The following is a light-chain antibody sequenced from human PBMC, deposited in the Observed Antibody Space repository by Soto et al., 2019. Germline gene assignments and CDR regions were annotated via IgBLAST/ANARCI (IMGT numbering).Light chain of an antibody. CDR2: DVN. CDR3: CSYTDSYTWV. CDR1: SSDVGGYNY. Sequence: QSALTQPRSVSGSPGQSVTISCTGTSSDVGGYNYVSWYQQYPGKAPKFLIYDVNKWPSGVPDRFSGSKSGNTASLTISGLQAEDEADYYCCSYTDSYTWVFGGGTKVTVL. J-gene: IGLJ3*02. V-gene: IGLV2-11*01.